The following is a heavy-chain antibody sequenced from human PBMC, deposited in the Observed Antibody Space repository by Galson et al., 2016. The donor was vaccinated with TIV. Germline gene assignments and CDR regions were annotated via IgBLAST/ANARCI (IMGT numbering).Heavy chain of an antibody. CDR1: GYTLSEIA. CDR2: FDPEAGRT. J-gene: IGHJ4*02. D-gene: IGHD3-22*01. CDR3: ATVAWFPGLSLDS. Sequence: SVKVSCKVSGYTLSEIAMHWVRQAPGKGLEWMGGFDPEAGRTIYAQKFHGRVTVTEGTAIDTAYMEVNNLRSDDTAVYYCATVAWFPGLSLDSWGQGTLVTVSS. V-gene: IGHV1-24*01.